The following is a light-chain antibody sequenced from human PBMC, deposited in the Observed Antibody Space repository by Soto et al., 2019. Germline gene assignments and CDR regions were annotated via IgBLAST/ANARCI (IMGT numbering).Light chain of an antibody. CDR3: GTWDSSLNVGV. Sequence: QSVLTQPPSVSAAPGQKVTISCSGSSSNIGDNYVSWYQQLPGTAPKLLIYDNNKRPSGMPDRFSGSKSVTSATLGITGVQSGDEADYYCGTWDSSLNVGVFGGGTQLTVL. CDR2: DNN. J-gene: IGLJ2*01. CDR1: SSNIGDNY. V-gene: IGLV1-51*01.